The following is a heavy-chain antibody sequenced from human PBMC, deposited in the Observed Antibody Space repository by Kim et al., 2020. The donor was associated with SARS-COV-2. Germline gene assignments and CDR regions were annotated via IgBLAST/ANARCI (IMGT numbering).Heavy chain of an antibody. J-gene: IGHJ4*02. CDR1: GGSFSGYY. Sequence: SETLSLTCAVYGGSFSGYYWSWIRQPPGKGLEWIGEINHSGSTNYNPSLKSRVTISVDTSKNQFSLKLSSVTAADTAVYYCAREEKRYCSSTSCYQYPYYFDYWGQGTLVTVSS. D-gene: IGHD2-2*01. CDR2: INHSGST. CDR3: AREEKRYCSSTSCYQYPYYFDY. V-gene: IGHV4-34*01.